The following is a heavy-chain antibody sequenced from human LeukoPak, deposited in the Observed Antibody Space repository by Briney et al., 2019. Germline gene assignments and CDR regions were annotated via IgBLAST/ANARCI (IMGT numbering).Heavy chain of an antibody. Sequence: KPSETLSLTCTVSGGSISSYYWSWIRQPPGKGLEWIGYIYYSGSTNYNPSLKSRVTISVDTSENQFSLQLTSVTAADTAVYYCAKYVSTGWFDPWGQGTLVTVSS. J-gene: IGHJ5*02. CDR2: IYYSGST. D-gene: IGHD5/OR15-5a*01. V-gene: IGHV4-59*08. CDR1: GGSISSYY. CDR3: AKYVSTGWFDP.